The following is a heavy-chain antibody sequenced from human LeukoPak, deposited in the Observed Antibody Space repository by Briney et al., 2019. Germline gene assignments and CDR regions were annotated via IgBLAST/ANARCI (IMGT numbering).Heavy chain of an antibody. CDR2: MNVLTVAT. J-gene: IGHJ4*02. D-gene: IGHD1-26*01. Sequence: ASVKVSCKASGYTFTDYYIHWVRQAPGHGLEWLGWMNVLTVATSSAQKFPSRFTMTRDTSIGTASREFSSLTSDDTAVYYCARQSGTYWGLDYWGQGTLVTVSS. CDR3: ARQSGTYWGLDY. V-gene: IGHV1-2*02. CDR1: GYTFTDYY.